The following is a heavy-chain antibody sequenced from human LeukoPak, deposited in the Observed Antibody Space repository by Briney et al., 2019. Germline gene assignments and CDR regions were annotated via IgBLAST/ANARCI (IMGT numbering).Heavy chain of an antibody. V-gene: IGHV5-51*01. D-gene: IGHD2-21*01. Sequence: GESLKISCKGSGYSFTTYWIGWVRQLPGKGLEWMGIIFPGDSDTRSSPSFQGHVTISADKSISTAYLQWSSVKASHTAIYYCARLAYPGPRHFDLWGRGTLVTVSS. CDR2: IFPGDSDT. J-gene: IGHJ2*01. CDR3: ARLAYPGPRHFDL. CDR1: GYSFTTYW.